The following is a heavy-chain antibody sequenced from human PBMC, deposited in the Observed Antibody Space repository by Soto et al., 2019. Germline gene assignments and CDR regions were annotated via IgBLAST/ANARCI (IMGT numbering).Heavy chain of an antibody. J-gene: IGHJ4*02. CDR1: GGSISSGGYY. CDR3: ARGSLVAATLFDY. CDR2: IYYSGST. Sequence: QVQLQESGPGLVKPSQTLSLTCTVSGGSISSGGYYWSWIRQHPGKGLEGIGYIYYSGSTYYNPSLKSRVTISVDTSKNQFSLKLSSVTAADTDVYYCARGSLVAATLFDYWGQGTLVTVSS. D-gene: IGHD2-15*01. V-gene: IGHV4-31*03.